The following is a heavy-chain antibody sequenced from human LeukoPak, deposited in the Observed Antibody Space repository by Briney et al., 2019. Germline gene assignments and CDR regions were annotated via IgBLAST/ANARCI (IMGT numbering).Heavy chain of an antibody. Sequence: TSETLSLTCTVSGGSISSGGYYWSWIRQPPGKGLEWIGYIYHSGSIYYNPSLKSRVTISVDRSKNQFSLKLSSVTAADTAVYYCARVPGGSYSYYFDYWGQGTLVTVSS. CDR1: GGSISSGGYY. V-gene: IGHV4-30-2*01. J-gene: IGHJ4*02. CDR2: IYHSGSI. CDR3: ARVPGGSYSYYFDY. D-gene: IGHD1-26*01.